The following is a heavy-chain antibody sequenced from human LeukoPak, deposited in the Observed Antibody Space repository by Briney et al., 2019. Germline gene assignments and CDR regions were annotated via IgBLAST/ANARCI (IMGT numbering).Heavy chain of an antibody. J-gene: IGHJ4*02. Sequence: GGSLRLSCAGSGFTFNNYAMSWVRQTPRKGLEWVSTIMISGDDTYYADPVKGRFTMSRDKSKNTLYLQMSYLRAEDTAVYCCVRAAPGDCSSTSCSLFDNWGQGILVTVSS. D-gene: IGHD2-2*01. CDR2: IMISGDDT. CDR1: GFTFNNYA. V-gene: IGHV3-23*01. CDR3: VRAAPGDCSSTSCSLFDN.